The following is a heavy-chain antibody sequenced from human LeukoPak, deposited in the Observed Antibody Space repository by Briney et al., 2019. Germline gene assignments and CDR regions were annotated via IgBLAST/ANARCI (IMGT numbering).Heavy chain of an antibody. D-gene: IGHD3-22*01. CDR1: GFTVSSNS. CDR2: IYSGGST. J-gene: IGHJ4*02. CDR3: ARKHYYDSSGFFPPMDY. Sequence: TGGSLRLSCAVSGFTVSSNSMSWVRQAPGKGLEWVSVIYSGGSTFYADSVKGRFTISRDNSKNTLYLQMNSLRAEDTAVYYCARKHYYDSSGFFPPMDYWGQGTLVTVSS. V-gene: IGHV3-66*01.